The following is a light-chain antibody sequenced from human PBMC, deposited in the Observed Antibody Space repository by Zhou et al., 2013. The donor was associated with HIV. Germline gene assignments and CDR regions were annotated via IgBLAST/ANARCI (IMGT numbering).Light chain of an antibody. V-gene: IGKV3-20*01. Sequence: EIVLTQSPGTLSLSPGDRATLSCRASQSVSSSYLAWYQQKPGQAPGLLIYGASSRATGIPDRFSGSGSGTDFTLTISRLEPEDCAVYYCQQYGSSPRTFGQGTKVEIK. CDR2: GAS. CDR1: QSVSSSY. J-gene: IGKJ1*01. CDR3: QQYGSSPRT.